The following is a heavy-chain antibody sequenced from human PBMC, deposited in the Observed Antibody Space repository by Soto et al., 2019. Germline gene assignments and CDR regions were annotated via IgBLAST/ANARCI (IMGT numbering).Heavy chain of an antibody. D-gene: IGHD4-17*01. CDR3: ARDSMWSPDSVDFTVTTSSCFDY. V-gene: IGHV3-21*01. Sequence: PGGSLRLSCAASGFTFSSYSMNWVRQAPGKGLEWVSSISSSSSYIYYADSVKGRFTISRDNAKNSLYLQMNSLRAEDTAVYYCARDSMWSPDSVDFTVTTSSCFDYWGQGTLVTVSS. J-gene: IGHJ4*02. CDR1: GFTFSSYS. CDR2: ISSSSSYI.